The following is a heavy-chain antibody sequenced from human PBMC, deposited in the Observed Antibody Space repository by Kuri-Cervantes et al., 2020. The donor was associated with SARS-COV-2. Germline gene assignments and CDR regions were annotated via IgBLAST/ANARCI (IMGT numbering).Heavy chain of an antibody. V-gene: IGHV3-30*19. CDR1: GFTFSSYG. D-gene: IGHD3-10*01. CDR2: ISYDGSNK. J-gene: IGHJ3*02. Sequence: GGSLRLSCAASGFTFSSYGMHWVRQAPGKGLEWVAVISYDGSNKYYADSVKGRFTISRDNSKNTLYLQMNSLRAEDTAVYYCARDNYYGSGSYYSRGAFDIWGQGTMVTVSS. CDR3: ARDNYYGSGSYYSRGAFDI.